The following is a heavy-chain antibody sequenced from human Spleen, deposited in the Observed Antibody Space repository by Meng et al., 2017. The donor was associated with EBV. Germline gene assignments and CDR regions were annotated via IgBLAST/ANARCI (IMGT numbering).Heavy chain of an antibody. V-gene: IGHV4-61*01. CDR2: IYYGGIT. D-gene: IGHD4-11*01. CDR3: ARLYRNYEVNWFDP. Sequence: QEPGPGLEKLSETRSLPCTVSGDSVSSGITSWSGIRQPPGKGLEWIGYIYYGGITNYNPSLKSRVTISLDTSKDQFSLRLTSVTAADTAVYYCARLYRNYEVNWFDPWGQGTLVTVSS. J-gene: IGHJ5*02. CDR1: GDSVSSGITS.